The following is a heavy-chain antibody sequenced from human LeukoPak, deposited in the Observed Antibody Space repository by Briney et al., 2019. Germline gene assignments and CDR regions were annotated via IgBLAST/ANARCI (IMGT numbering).Heavy chain of an antibody. D-gene: IGHD2-2*01. CDR3: ATYSSSNGREFQY. Sequence: PGGSLRLSCEGSGCTFSNYWMSWVRQAPGKGLEWVANIQQHGSETYYGDSVKGRFTISRDNAKNSLYLQMNSLRAEDTAVYYCATYSSSNGREFQYWGQGTLVTVSS. J-gene: IGHJ1*01. V-gene: IGHV3-7*01. CDR2: IQQHGSET. CDR1: GCTFSNYW.